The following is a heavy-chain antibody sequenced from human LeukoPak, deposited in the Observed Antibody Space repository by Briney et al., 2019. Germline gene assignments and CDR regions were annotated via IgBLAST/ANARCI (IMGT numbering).Heavy chain of an antibody. Sequence: ASVTVSYKASGYTFTSYGISWVRQAPGQGLEWMGWISAYNGNTNYAQKLQGRVTMTTDTSTSTAYMELRSLRSDDTAVYYCARGGYYDSSGYWFDYWGQGTLVTVSS. D-gene: IGHD3-22*01. V-gene: IGHV1-18*01. CDR3: ARGGYYDSSGYWFDY. J-gene: IGHJ4*02. CDR1: GYTFTSYG. CDR2: ISAYNGNT.